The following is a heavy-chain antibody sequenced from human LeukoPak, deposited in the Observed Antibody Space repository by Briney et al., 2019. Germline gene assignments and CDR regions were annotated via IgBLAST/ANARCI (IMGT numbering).Heavy chain of an antibody. J-gene: IGHJ6*02. Sequence: GGSLRLSCAASGFTFSSYRMNWVRQAPGKGLEWVSSISSSSSYIYYADSVKGRFTISRDNAKNSLYLQMNSLRAEDTALYYCAKELYCSSTSCPQSGSGMDVWGQGTTVTVSS. V-gene: IGHV3-21*04. CDR3: AKELYCSSTSCPQSGSGMDV. CDR1: GFTFSSYR. CDR2: ISSSSSYI. D-gene: IGHD2-2*01.